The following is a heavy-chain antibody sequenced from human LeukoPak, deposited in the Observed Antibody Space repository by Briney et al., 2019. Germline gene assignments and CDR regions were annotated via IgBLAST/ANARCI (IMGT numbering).Heavy chain of an antibody. CDR1: GFTFSGSS. J-gene: IGHJ4*02. V-gene: IGHV3-21*01. Sequence: GGSLRLSCAASGFTFSGSSMSWVRQAPGKGLEWVSSISSSSSYIYYADSVKGRFTVSRDNAKNSLYLLMNSLRAEDTAVYYCARTTVVTLIDYWGQGTLVTVSS. D-gene: IGHD4-23*01. CDR2: ISSSSSYI. CDR3: ARTTVVTLIDY.